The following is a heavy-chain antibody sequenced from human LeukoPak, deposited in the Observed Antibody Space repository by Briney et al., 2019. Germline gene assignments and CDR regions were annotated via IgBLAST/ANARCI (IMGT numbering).Heavy chain of an antibody. CDR3: VTLIEYFDY. CDR1: GGSISSGDCY. CDR2: IYYSGST. D-gene: IGHD3-22*01. J-gene: IGHJ4*02. Sequence: SQTLSLTCTVYGGSISSGDCYWSWVRQPPGKGLEWIGYIYYSGSTYYNPSLKSRVTISLDTSKNQFSLKLSSVTAADTAIYYCVTLIEYFDYWGQGTLVTVSS. V-gene: IGHV4-30-4*08.